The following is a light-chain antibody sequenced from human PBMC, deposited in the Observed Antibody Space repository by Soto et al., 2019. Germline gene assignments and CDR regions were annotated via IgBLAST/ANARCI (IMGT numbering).Light chain of an antibody. CDR2: DAS. CDR1: RSVSRY. Sequence: EIVLTPSPATLSLSPGERDTLSCRASRSVSRYLAWYQQKPGQAPRLLIYDASNRATGIPARFSGSGSGTDFTLTISSLEPEDFAVYYCQQRSNWPLTFGGGTRLEIK. CDR3: QQRSNWPLT. V-gene: IGKV3-11*01. J-gene: IGKJ5*01.